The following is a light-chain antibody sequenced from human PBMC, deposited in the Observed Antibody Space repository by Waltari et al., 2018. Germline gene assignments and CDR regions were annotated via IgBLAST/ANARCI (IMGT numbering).Light chain of an antibody. Sequence: DIVMTQFPDSLAVSLGERATINCKYSQSVLYSSTNKNYLAWYQQKPGQPPKLLIYWASTRESGVPDRFSGSGSGTDFTLTISSLQAEDVAVYYCQQYYSTPLTFGGGTKLEIK. CDR2: WAS. V-gene: IGKV4-1*01. CDR1: QSVLYSSTNKNY. CDR3: QQYYSTPLT. J-gene: IGKJ4*01.